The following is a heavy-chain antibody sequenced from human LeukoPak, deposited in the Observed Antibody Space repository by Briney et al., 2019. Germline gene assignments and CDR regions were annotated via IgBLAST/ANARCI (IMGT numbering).Heavy chain of an antibody. CDR2: IYYSGTT. D-gene: IGHD6-13*01. J-gene: IGHJ4*02. V-gene: IGHV4-30-4*08. Sequence: PSETLSLTCAVYGGSFSGYYWSWIRQPPGKGLEWIGYIYYSGTTYYNPSLKSRVTISVDTSKNQFSLKLSSVTAADTAVYYCARGDSSSWSFKIWGQGTLVTVSS. CDR3: ARGDSSSWSFKI. CDR1: GGSFSGYY.